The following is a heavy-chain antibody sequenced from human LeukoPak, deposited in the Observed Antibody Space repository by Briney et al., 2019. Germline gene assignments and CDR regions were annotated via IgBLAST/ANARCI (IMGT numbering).Heavy chain of an antibody. Sequence: ASVKVSCKASGYTFTSYGISWVRQAPGQGLEWMGWISAYNGNTNYAQKFQGRVTMTEDTSTDTAYMELSSLRSEDTAVYYCATVKPLRSSSWGLMEMSNWGQGTLVTVSS. J-gene: IGHJ4*02. CDR3: ATVKPLRSSSWGLMEMSN. CDR1: GYTFTSYG. D-gene: IGHD6-13*01. CDR2: ISAYNGNT. V-gene: IGHV1-18*01.